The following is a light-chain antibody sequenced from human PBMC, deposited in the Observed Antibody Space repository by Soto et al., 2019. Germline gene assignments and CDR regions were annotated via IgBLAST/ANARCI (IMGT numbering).Light chain of an antibody. CDR1: QSVSSSY. J-gene: IGKJ4*01. V-gene: IGKV3-20*01. CDR3: QQYGNSLT. CDR2: GVS. Sequence: VVTQSPVTVSLSQGERATLSCRASQSVSSSYLAWYQQKPGQAPRLLIYGVSNRATGIPDRFSGSGSGTDSTLTISRLEPDDVAMYYCQQYGNSLTFGGGTKVDIK.